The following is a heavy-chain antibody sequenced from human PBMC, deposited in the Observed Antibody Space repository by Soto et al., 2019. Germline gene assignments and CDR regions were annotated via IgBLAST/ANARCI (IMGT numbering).Heavy chain of an antibody. Sequence: QVQLVQSGAEVKKPGSSVKVSCKASGGTFSSYAISWVRQAPGQGLEWMGGIIPIFGTANYAQKFQGRVTITADKSTSTAYMELSSLRAEDTAVYYCARTQEYCSSTSCYLRGYRYGMDVWGQGTTVTVSS. CDR2: IIPIFGTA. J-gene: IGHJ6*02. CDR3: ARTQEYCSSTSCYLRGYRYGMDV. D-gene: IGHD2-2*01. V-gene: IGHV1-69*06. CDR1: GGTFSSYA.